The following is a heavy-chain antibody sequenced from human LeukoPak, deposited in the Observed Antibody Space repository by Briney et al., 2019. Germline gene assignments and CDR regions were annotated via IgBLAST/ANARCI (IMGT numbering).Heavy chain of an antibody. CDR1: GYTFTSYY. V-gene: IGHV1-46*01. Sequence: ASVKVSCKASGYTFTSYYMHWVRQAPGQGLEWMGIINPSGGSTSYAQKFQGRVTMTRDTSTSTVYMELSSLRSEDTAVYYCARALAAHNGMDVWGQGTTVTLSS. CDR2: INPSGGST. D-gene: IGHD6-6*01. J-gene: IGHJ6*02. CDR3: ARALAAHNGMDV.